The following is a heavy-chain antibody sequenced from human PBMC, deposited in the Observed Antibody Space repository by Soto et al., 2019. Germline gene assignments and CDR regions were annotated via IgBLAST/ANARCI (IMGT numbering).Heavy chain of an antibody. D-gene: IGHD2-15*01. Sequence: ASVKVSCKASGYTFTSYGISWVRQAPGQGLEWMGWISAYNGNTNYAQKLQGRVTMTTDTSTSTAYMELSSLRSEDTAVYYCARVSYYGGGSCYIDSWAQRTPVPVSS. CDR1: GYTFTSYG. J-gene: IGHJ5*01. V-gene: IGHV1-18*01. CDR3: ARVSYYGGGSCYIDS. CDR2: ISAYNGNT.